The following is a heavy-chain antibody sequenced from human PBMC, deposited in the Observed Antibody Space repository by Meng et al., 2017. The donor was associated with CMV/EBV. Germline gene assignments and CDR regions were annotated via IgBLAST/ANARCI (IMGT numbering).Heavy chain of an antibody. J-gene: IGHJ6*02. CDR1: GGSINTYY. V-gene: IGHV4-59*01. CDR3: ARDSTSRGFYYYGMNV. D-gene: IGHD3-10*01. CDR2: VYYNGST. Sequence: SETLSHTCTVSGGSINTYYWNWIRQPPGKGLEWIGYVYYNGSTNYSPSLKSRVTISVDTSKNQFSLKLSSVTAADTAVYFCARDSTSRGFYYYGMNVWGQGTTVTVSS.